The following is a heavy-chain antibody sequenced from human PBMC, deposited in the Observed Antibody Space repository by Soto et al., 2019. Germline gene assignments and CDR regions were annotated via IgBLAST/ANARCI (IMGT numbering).Heavy chain of an antibody. CDR2: IYYSGST. Sequence: QLQLQESGPGLVKPSETLSLTCTVSGGSISSSSYYWGWIRQPPGKGLEWIGSIYYSGSTYYNPSLKSRVTISVDTSKNQFSLKLSSVTAADTAVYYCARPTAVADYYFDYWGQGTLVTVSS. J-gene: IGHJ4*02. D-gene: IGHD6-19*01. V-gene: IGHV4-39*01. CDR3: ARPTAVADYYFDY. CDR1: GGSISSSSYY.